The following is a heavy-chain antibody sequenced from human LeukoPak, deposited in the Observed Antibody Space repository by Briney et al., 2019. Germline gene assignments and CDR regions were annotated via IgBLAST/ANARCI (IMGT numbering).Heavy chain of an antibody. CDR1: GFTFSSYG. V-gene: IGHV3-53*01. J-gene: IGHJ4*02. Sequence: LGGTLRLSCAASGFTFSSYGMSWVRQAPGKGLEWVSFIYSGGSTYYTDSVKGRFTISRDNSKNTLYLQMNSLRAEDTAVYYCARRAGDYSHPYDYWGQGILVTVSS. CDR3: ARRAGDYSHPYDY. D-gene: IGHD3-22*01. CDR2: IYSGGST.